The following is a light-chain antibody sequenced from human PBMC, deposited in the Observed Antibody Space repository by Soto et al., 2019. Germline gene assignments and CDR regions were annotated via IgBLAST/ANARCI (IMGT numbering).Light chain of an antibody. V-gene: IGKV3-11*01. CDR1: QSVGTS. CDR2: DAS. Sequence: EVVLTQSPGTLSLSPGERATLSCRASQSVGTSLNWYQQKPGQAPRLLIYDASRRAPAIPARFSGSGSGTDFTLTISSLEPEDFATYYCQQRDNWPPITFGQGTRLEI. J-gene: IGKJ5*01. CDR3: QQRDNWPPIT.